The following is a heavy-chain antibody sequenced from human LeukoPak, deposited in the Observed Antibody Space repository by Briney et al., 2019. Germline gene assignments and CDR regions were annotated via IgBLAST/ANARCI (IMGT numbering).Heavy chain of an antibody. CDR2: IYYSGST. J-gene: IGHJ2*01. D-gene: IGHD1-26*01. CDR3: ARLGWDWYFDL. CDR1: GESFSGYY. Sequence: SETLSLTCAVYGESFSGYYWGWIRQPPGKGLEWIGSIYYSGSTYYNPSLKSRVTISVDTSKNQFSLKLSSVTAADTAVYYSARLGWDWYFDLWGRGTLVTVSS. V-gene: IGHV4-39*01.